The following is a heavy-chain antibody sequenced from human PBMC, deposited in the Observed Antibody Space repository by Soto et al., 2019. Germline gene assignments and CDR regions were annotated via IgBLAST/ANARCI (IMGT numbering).Heavy chain of an antibody. V-gene: IGHV3-30*18. J-gene: IGHJ4*02. CDR3: AKATSAYTYGYFDF. Sequence: PGGSLRLSCAASGFTFSSYGMHWVRQAPGKGLEWVAVISYDGSNKYYADSVKGRFTISRDNSKNTLYLQMNSLRAEDTAIYYCAKATSAYTYGYFDFWGQGTVVTVSS. CDR2: ISYDGSNK. D-gene: IGHD5-18*01. CDR1: GFTFSSYG.